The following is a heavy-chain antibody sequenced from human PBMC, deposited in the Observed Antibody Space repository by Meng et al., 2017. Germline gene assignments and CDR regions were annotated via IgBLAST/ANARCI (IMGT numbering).Heavy chain of an antibody. CDR1: GYTLIGYY. D-gene: IGHD5-12*01. Sequence: ASVKVSCKASGYTLIGYYMHWVRQAPGQGLEWMGRINPRSGDTNSAQKFQGRVTMTRDTSISTAYMELSSLRSDDTAVYYCAREIGGAGYHWGQGTLVTVSS. CDR2: INPRSGDT. J-gene: IGHJ4*02. V-gene: IGHV1-2*06. CDR3: AREIGGAGYH.